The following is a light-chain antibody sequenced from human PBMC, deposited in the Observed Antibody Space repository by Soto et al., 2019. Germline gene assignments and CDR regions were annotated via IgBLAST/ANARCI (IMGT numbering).Light chain of an antibody. CDR3: CLSPGSLTWL. CDR2: EVN. Sequence: QSALTQPLSVSGSPGQSVTISCTATGSDVGDSSHVSWYQLHPGKAPKLMIYEVNNRPSGVPDRFSGSKSGSTASLTISGLQAEDEAEYYCCLSPGSLTWLFGGGTKLTVL. J-gene: IGLJ3*02. CDR1: GSDVGDSSH. V-gene: IGLV2-11*01.